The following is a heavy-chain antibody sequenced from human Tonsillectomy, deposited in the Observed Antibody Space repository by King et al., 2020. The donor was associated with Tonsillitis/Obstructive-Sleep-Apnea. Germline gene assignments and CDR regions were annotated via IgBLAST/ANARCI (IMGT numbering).Heavy chain of an antibody. CDR1: GGSVSSGSYY. V-gene: IGHV4-61*01. J-gene: IGHJ3*02. Sequence: VQLQESGPGLVKPSETLSLTCTVSGGSVSSGSYYWSWIRQPPGKGLEWIGYIYYSGSTNYNPSLKSRVTISVDTAKNQFSLKLSSVTAADTAVYYGARDLAVDETSVCYFSAFDIWGQGTMVTVSS. CDR2: IYYSGST. D-gene: IGHD3-10*01. CDR3: ARDLAVDETSVCYFSAFDI.